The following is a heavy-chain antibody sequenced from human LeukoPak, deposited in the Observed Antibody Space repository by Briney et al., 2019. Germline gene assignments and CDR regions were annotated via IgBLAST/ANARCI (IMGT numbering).Heavy chain of an antibody. CDR1: GSTFSSSA. CDR2: SSNNGGYT. D-gene: IGHD2-15*01. CDR3: AKQLGYCSDGSCYFPY. J-gene: IGHJ4*02. Sequence: GGSLRLSCAASGSTFSSSAMSWVRQAPGKGLEWVSASSNNGGYTYYADSVQGRFTISRDNSKSTLCLQMNSLRAEDTAVYYCAKQLGYCSDGSCYFPYWGQGTLVTVSS. V-gene: IGHV3-23*01.